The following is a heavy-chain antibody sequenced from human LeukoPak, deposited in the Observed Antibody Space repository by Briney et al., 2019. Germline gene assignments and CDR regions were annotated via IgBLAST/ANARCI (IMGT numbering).Heavy chain of an antibody. V-gene: IGHV1-69*04. CDR3: ARVKGSRDGYIEPYYFDY. J-gene: IGHJ4*02. Sequence: SVKVSCKASGGTFSSYAISWVRQAPGQGLEWMGRIIPILGIANYAQKVQDRLTMTTDTSTSTVYMALRSLRSDDTAVYYCARVKGSRDGYIEPYYFDYWGQGTLVTVSS. D-gene: IGHD5-24*01. CDR2: IIPILGIA. CDR1: GGTFSSYA.